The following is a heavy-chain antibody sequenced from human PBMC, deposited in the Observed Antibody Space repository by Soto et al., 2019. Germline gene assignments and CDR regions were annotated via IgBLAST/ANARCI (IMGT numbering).Heavy chain of an antibody. CDR1: GGSISSYY. V-gene: IGHV4-59*08. J-gene: IGHJ3*02. CDR3: ARLPKTVQGLTSDAAFDI. D-gene: IGHD1-1*01. CDR2: IYYSGST. Sequence: QVQLQESGPGLVKPSETLSLTCTVSGGSISSYYWSWIRQPPGKGLEWLGYIYYSGSTNYNPSLKSRVTISVDTSKNQFSLKLSSVTAADTAVYYCARLPKTVQGLTSDAAFDIWGQGTMVTVSS.